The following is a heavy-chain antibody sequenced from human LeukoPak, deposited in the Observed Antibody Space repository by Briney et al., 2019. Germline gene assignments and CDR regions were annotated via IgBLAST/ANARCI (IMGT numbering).Heavy chain of an antibody. J-gene: IGHJ4*02. V-gene: IGHV3-30*02. Sequence: PGGSLRLSCAASGFTFSSYGMHWVRQAPGKGLEWVAFIRYDESNKSYADSVKGRFTISRDSSKNTLYLQMNSLRADDTAVYYCAKDPGGASNYWGQGTLVTVSS. CDR1: GFTFSSYG. CDR2: IRYDESNK. CDR3: AKDPGGASNY. D-gene: IGHD2-21*01.